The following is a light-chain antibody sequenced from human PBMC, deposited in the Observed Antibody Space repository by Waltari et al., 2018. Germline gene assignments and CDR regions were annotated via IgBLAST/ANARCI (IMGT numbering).Light chain of an antibody. Sequence: DIVMTQSPDSLAVSLGERATINCKSSQSVLYTTNNKNYLAWYQQKPGQPPKLLIYWASTRESGVPDRFSGSGSGTNFTLTISSLQAEDVAFYYCQQYHSPPQTFGGGTKVEIK. CDR3: QQYHSPPQT. CDR2: WAS. V-gene: IGKV4-1*01. CDR1: QSVLYTTNNKNY. J-gene: IGKJ4*01.